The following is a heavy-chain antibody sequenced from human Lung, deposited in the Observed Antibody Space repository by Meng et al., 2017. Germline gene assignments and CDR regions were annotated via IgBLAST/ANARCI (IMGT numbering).Heavy chain of an antibody. J-gene: IGHJ4*02. V-gene: IGHV1-2*06. CDR3: ARDEDISAAGKLFGDY. D-gene: IGHD6-13*01. CDR2: INPKSGDT. Sequence: LGEAGGEVKKPGASVKVSCKASGYTFPDYWLHWVRRAPGQGLEWMGRINPKSGDTHYAQRFQGRVTMTGDTSISTAYMELSGLRSDDTAMYYCARDEDISAAGKLFGDYWGQGTLVTVSS. CDR1: GYTFPDYW.